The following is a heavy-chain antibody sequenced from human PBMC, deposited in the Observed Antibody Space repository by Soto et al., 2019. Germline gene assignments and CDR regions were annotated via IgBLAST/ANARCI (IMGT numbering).Heavy chain of an antibody. D-gene: IGHD3-9*01. CDR1: GFTFSSDA. V-gene: IGHV3-23*01. J-gene: IGHJ4*02. CDR2: TSGSGGST. CDR3: AKDALRYFDWSPFDY. Sequence: VGSLRLSCAASGFTFSSDAMSWVRQAPGKGLEWVSATSGSGGSTYYADSVKGRFTISRDNSKNTLYLQMNSLRAEDTAVYYCAKDALRYFDWSPFDYWGQGTLVTVSS.